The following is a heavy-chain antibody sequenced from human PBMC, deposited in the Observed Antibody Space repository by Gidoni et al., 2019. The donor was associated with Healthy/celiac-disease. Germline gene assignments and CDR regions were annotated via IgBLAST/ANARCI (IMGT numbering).Heavy chain of an antibody. V-gene: IGHV1-69*01. CDR3: ARDTKFGHECSSTSCYSGDYDAVDI. D-gene: IGHD2-2*01. J-gene: IGHJ3*02. CDR1: GGTFISYA. Sequence: QLPLVQSWAELKTPGSSVNVSCKASGGTFISYALSWVRHAPGQGLEWMGGIIPIFGTANYAQKLQGRGTITADESTSKAYMELSSLRSEDTAVYYCARDTKFGHECSSTSCYSGDYDAVDIWGQGTMVNVAS. CDR2: IIPIFGTA.